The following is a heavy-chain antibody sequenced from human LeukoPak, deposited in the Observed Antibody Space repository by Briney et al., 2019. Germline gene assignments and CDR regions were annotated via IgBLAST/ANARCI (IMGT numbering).Heavy chain of an antibody. D-gene: IGHD3-16*02. CDR3: AKDAANLSYYFDY. Sequence: PGRSLRLSCVASGFTFTNHGMHWVRQAPGKGLEWVASIWDDGSDKYSADSVRGRFTISRDNSKKTLYLQMNSLRAEDTAVYYCAKDAANLSYYFDYWGQGALVTVSS. J-gene: IGHJ4*02. CDR1: GFTFTNHG. CDR2: IWDDGSDK. V-gene: IGHV3-30*18.